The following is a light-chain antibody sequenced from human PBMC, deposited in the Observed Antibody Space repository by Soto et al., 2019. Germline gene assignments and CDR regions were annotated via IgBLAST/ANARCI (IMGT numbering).Light chain of an antibody. CDR1: QGIGDT. CDR2: DTS. Sequence: EIVMTQSPATLSVSPGERATLSCRASQGIGDTLAWYQHKPGQTPRLLIYDTSTRATGVPTRFSGSRSGAELTLTINSLEPEDFAVYYCQQRTDRPPWTFGQGTKVDIK. CDR3: QQRTDRPPWT. V-gene: IGKV3-15*01. J-gene: IGKJ1*01.